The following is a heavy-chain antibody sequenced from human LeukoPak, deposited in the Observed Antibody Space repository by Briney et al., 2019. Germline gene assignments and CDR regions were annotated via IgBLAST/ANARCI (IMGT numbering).Heavy chain of an antibody. CDR1: GGSISSYY. D-gene: IGHD4-17*01. CDR3: ARDKTGDYGDLNWFDP. Sequence: SETLSLTCTVSGGSISSYYWNWIRQPPGKGLEWIGRIYSSGSTKYNPSLMSRVTMSVDTSKNQFSLRLSSVTAADTAVNYCARDKTGDYGDLNWFDPWGQGTLVTVSS. V-gene: IGHV4-4*07. J-gene: IGHJ5*02. CDR2: IYSSGST.